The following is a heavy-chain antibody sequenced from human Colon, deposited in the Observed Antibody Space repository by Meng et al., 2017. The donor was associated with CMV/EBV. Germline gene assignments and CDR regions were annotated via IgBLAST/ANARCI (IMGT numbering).Heavy chain of an antibody. Sequence: GGSLRLSCKGSQYMFTRYWIGWVRQRPGKGLEWMGIVYPADSDTKYSQSFQGQVTISADKSTGVAYLQWSSLKASDTAIYYCAINSGSSFFYSWGQGTLVTVSS. CDR1: QYMFTRYW. V-gene: IGHV5-51*01. CDR3: AINSGSSFFYS. J-gene: IGHJ4*02. CDR2: VYPADSDT. D-gene: IGHD6-25*01.